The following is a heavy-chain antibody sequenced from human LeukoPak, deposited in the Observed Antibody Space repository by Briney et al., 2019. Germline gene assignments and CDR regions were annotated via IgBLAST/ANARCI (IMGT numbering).Heavy chain of an antibody. CDR2: ISSDGYSI. CDR1: GFTFSSYW. CDR3: AKDHDALVPAAQFDY. Sequence: GGSLRLSCAASGFTFSSYWMHWVRQAPGKGLVWLSRISSDGYSISYANSVKGRFTISRDNSNNTLSLQMTSLRAGDTAVYYCAKDHDALVPAAQFDYWGQGTLVTVSS. V-gene: IGHV3-74*01. D-gene: IGHD2-2*01. J-gene: IGHJ4*02.